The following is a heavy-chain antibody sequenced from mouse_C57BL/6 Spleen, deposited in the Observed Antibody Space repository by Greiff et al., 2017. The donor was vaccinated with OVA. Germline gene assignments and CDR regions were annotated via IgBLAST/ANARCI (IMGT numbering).Heavy chain of an antibody. J-gene: IGHJ4*01. Sequence: QVQLQQSGAELVRPGASVTLSCKASGYTFTDYEMHWVKQTPVHGLEWIGAIDPETGGTAYNQKFKGKAILTADKSSSTAYMELRSLTSEDSAVYYCTIYEYDSYAMDYWGQGTSVTVSS. CDR1: GYTFTDYE. V-gene: IGHV1-15*01. CDR3: TIYEYDSYAMDY. CDR2: IDPETGGT. D-gene: IGHD2-4*01.